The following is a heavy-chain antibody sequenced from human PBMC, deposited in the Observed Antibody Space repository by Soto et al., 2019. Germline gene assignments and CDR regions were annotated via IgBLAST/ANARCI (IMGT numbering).Heavy chain of an antibody. D-gene: IGHD6-13*01. CDR2: ISGSGGST. V-gene: IGHV3-23*01. CDR3: AKTYSSGWYGGDAFDF. J-gene: IGHJ3*01. CDR1: GFTFSSYA. Sequence: VQLLESGGGLVQPGGSLRLSCAASGFTFSSYAMTWVRQAPGKGLEWVSVISGSGGSTYYADSVKGRFTMSRDNSKNTLYLQMNSLRAEDTALYYCAKTYSSGWYGGDAFDFWGQGTKVTVSS.